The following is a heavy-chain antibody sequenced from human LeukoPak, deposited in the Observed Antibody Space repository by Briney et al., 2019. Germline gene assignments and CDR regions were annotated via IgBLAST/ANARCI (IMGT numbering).Heavy chain of an antibody. CDR1: GGSISSSSYY. Sequence: SETLSLTCTVSGGSISSSSYYWSWIRQPAGKGLEWIGRIYTSGSTNYNPSLKSRVTMSVDTSKNQFSLKLSSVTAADTAVYYCASHGYDSSGYYYDYWGQGTLVTVSS. V-gene: IGHV4-61*02. CDR3: ASHGYDSSGYYYDY. CDR2: IYTSGST. J-gene: IGHJ4*02. D-gene: IGHD3-22*01.